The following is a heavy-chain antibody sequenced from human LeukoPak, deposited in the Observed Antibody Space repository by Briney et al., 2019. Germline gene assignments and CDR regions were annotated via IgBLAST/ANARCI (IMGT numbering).Heavy chain of an antibody. CDR1: GGSLSTHY. Sequence: SETLSLTCSVSGGSLSTHYWSWIRQPPGKGLEWIGYIDHSGSSNHNPSHRSRVTISLDTSKNQFSLKWSSVTAADTALYYCARSRYLIYGMDVWGQGTTVTVSS. D-gene: IGHD3-10*01. CDR2: IDHSGSS. CDR3: ARSRYLIYGMDV. J-gene: IGHJ6*02. V-gene: IGHV4-59*11.